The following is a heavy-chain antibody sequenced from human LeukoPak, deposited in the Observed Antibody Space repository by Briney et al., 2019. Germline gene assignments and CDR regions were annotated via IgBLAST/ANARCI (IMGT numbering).Heavy chain of an antibody. J-gene: IGHJ4*02. CDR3: ARDPYYYDSSGYYDY. CDR1: GFTFSNYW. CDR2: IKTDGSEK. D-gene: IGHD3-22*01. Sequence: PGGSLRLSCEGSGFTFSNYWMGWVRQAPWKGLQWVANIKTDGSEKYYADSVKGRFTISRDNAKNSLYLQMNSLRAEDTAVYYCARDPYYYDSSGYYDYWGQGTLVTVSS. V-gene: IGHV3-7*01.